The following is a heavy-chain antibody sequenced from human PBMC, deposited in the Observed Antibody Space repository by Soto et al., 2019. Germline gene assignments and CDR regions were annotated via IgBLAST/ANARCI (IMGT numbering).Heavy chain of an antibody. V-gene: IGHV4-39*01. Sequence: SQTLSLTYTVSDGYISSSSYYWGWIRQPPGKGLEWIGSIFYSGSTYYNPSLKSRVTISLETSKSQFSLRLNSVTAADTAVYYCARLGAYYQSLDPWGPGTLVTVSS. J-gene: IGHJ5*02. CDR3: ARLGAYYQSLDP. CDR1: DGYISSSSYY. CDR2: IFYSGST. D-gene: IGHD2-21*01.